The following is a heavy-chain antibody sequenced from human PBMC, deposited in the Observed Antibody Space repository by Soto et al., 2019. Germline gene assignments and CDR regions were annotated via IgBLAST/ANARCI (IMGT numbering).Heavy chain of an antibody. J-gene: IGHJ4*02. D-gene: IGHD3-10*01. Sequence: GALRVSAVTSGLSLSRLELHMFRQAPGKGLEWISYISSSGSTAYYASSVEGRFTISRDNANNSVYLQMDSLRAEDTALYYCTRASWFPYLSFHWGQGALVPVSP. CDR1: GLSLSRL. CDR3: TRASWFPYLSFH. V-gene: IGHV3-48*03. CDR2: ISSSGSTA.